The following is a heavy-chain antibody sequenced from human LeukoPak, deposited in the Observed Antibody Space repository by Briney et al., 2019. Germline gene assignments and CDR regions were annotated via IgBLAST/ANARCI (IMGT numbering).Heavy chain of an antibody. CDR2: IYPGDSDT. Sequence: GGSLQISGKGSGSLFTSYWIGWGRRLPGKGLEWLGIIYPGDSDTRYSPSFQGQVTISADKSISTAYLQWSSLKASDTAMYYCARSATQDFDYWGQGTLVTVSS. J-gene: IGHJ4*02. V-gene: IGHV5-51*01. CDR3: ARSATQDFDY. CDR1: GSLFTSYW.